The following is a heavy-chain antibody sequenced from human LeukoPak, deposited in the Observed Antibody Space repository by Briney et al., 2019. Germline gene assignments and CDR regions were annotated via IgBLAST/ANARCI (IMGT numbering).Heavy chain of an antibody. CDR2: IIPIFGTA. D-gene: IGHD2-2*01. J-gene: IGHJ4*02. V-gene: IGHV1-69*13. Sequence: EASVKVSCKASGGTFSSYAISWVRQAPGQGLEWIGGIIPIFGTANYAQKFQGRVTITADESTSTAYMELSSLRSEDTAVYYCARDCSSTSCPDYWGQGTLVTVSS. CDR1: GGTFSSYA. CDR3: ARDCSSTSCPDY.